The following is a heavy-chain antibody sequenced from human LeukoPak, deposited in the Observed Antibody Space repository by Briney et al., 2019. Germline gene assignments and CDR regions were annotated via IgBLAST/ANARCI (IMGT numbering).Heavy chain of an antibody. Sequence: GGSLRLSCAASGFTFSSYAVTWVRQAPGKGLEWVSSISGSGGNTYYADSVKGRFTISRDNSKNTLYLQMNSLRAKDTAVYYCAKTGSVRGSYWGQGTLVTVSS. D-gene: IGHD3-10*01. CDR2: ISGSGGNT. J-gene: IGHJ4*02. V-gene: IGHV3-23*01. CDR1: GFTFSSYA. CDR3: AKTGSVRGSY.